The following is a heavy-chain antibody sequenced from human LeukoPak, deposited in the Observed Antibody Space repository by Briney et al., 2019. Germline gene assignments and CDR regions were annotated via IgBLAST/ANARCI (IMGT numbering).Heavy chain of an antibody. J-gene: IGHJ2*01. CDR3: AKNSGSYYTTYWYFDL. D-gene: IGHD3-10*01. Sequence: GGSLRLSCAASGFTFSSYGMHWVRQAPGKGLEWVAVIWYDGSNKYYADSVKGRFTISRDNSKNTLYLQMNSLRAEDTAVYYCAKNSGSYYTTYWYFDLWGRGTLVTVSS. CDR1: GFTFSSYG. CDR2: IWYDGSNK. V-gene: IGHV3-33*06.